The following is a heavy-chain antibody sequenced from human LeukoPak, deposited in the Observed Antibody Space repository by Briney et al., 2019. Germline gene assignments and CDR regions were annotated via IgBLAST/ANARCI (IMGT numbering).Heavy chain of an antibody. J-gene: IGHJ2*01. CDR2: IWYDGGNE. CDR3: ARDKGPYWYFDL. V-gene: IGHV3-33*01. Sequence: PGGSLRLSCAASGFTFSGYAMHWVRQAPGKGLEWVAVIWYDGGNEIYADCVKGRFSVSRDGSKNTLDLQINSLRDEDTAVYYCARDKGPYWYFDLWGRGTLVTVSS. CDR1: GFTFSGYA.